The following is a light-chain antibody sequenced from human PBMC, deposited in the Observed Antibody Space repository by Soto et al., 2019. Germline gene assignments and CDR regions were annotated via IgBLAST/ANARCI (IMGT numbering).Light chain of an antibody. V-gene: IGKV3-20*01. Sequence: EIVMTQSPGTLSLSPGERATLSCRASQSVSSSYIAWYQQKPGQAPRLLIYGASSRATGIPDRFSGSGSGTDFTLTISRLEPEDFAVYYCQQYGSSPPDFGGGTKVDIK. J-gene: IGKJ4*01. CDR2: GAS. CDR3: QQYGSSPPD. CDR1: QSVSSSY.